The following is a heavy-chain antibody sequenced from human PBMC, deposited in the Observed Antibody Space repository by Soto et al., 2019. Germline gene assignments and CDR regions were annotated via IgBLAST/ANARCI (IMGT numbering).Heavy chain of an antibody. J-gene: IGHJ6*03. CDR2: INSDGSST. CDR1: GFTFSSYW. CDR3: ARDKSLTRYCTNGVCYPLDV. Sequence: PGGSLRLSCAASGFTFSSYWMHWVRQAPGKGLVWVSRINSDGSSTSYADSVKGRFTISRDNAKNTLYLQMNSLRAEDTAVYYCARDKSLTRYCTNGVCYPLDVWGKGTTVTVS. D-gene: IGHD2-8*01. V-gene: IGHV3-74*01.